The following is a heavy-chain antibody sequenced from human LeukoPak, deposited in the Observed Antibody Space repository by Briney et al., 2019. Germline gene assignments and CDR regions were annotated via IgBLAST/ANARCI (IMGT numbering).Heavy chain of an antibody. V-gene: IGHV5-51*01. Sequence: GAALKISCKGAGYSFTSYWICWVRQMPGKGLEWMGIIYHGDSDTRYSPSSQGQVTISADKSISTAYLQWSSLKASDTAMYYCARHPDGEIDYWGQGTLVTVSS. J-gene: IGHJ4*02. CDR2: IYHGDSDT. CDR1: GYSFTSYW. CDR3: ARHPDGEIDY. D-gene: IGHD4-17*01.